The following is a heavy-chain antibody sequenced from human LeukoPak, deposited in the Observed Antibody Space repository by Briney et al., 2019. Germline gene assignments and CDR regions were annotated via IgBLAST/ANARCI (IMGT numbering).Heavy chain of an antibody. V-gene: IGHV1-69*04. CDR1: GGTFSSYA. J-gene: IGHJ6*02. CDR2: IIPILGIA. CDR3: ARVGRTVAGHYYYGMDV. Sequence: SVKVSCKASGGTFSSYAISWVRQAPGQGLEWMGRIIPILGIANYAQKFQGRVTITADKSTSTAYMELSSLRSEDTAVYYCARVGRTVAGHYYYGMDVWGQGTTVTVSS. D-gene: IGHD6-19*01.